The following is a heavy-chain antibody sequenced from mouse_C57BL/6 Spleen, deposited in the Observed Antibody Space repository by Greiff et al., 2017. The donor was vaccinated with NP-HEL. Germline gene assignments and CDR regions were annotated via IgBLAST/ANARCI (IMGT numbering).Heavy chain of an antibody. CDR3: ARSAGTWYFDY. J-gene: IGHJ2*01. V-gene: IGHV1-76*01. D-gene: IGHD4-1*01. Sequence: QVHVKQSGAELVRPGASVKLSCKASGYTFTDYYINWVKQRPGQGLEWIARIYPGSGNTYYNEKFKGKATLTAEKSSSTAYMQLSSLTSEDSAVYCCARSAGTWYFDYWGQGTTRTVSS. CDR2: IYPGSGNT. CDR1: GYTFTDYY.